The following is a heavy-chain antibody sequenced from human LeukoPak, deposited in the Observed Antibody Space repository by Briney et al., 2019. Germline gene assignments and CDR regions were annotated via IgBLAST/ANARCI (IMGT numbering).Heavy chain of an antibody. Sequence: PGGSLRLSCSAFGFTFGDYAFHWVRQAPGKGLEWVSSISSSSSYIYYADSVKGRFTISRDNAKNSLYLQMNSLRAEDTAVYYCARSQIGSSGYFDYWGQGTLVTVSS. CDR2: ISSSSSYI. J-gene: IGHJ4*02. CDR3: ARSQIGSSGYFDY. CDR1: GFTFGDYA. V-gene: IGHV3-21*01. D-gene: IGHD1-26*01.